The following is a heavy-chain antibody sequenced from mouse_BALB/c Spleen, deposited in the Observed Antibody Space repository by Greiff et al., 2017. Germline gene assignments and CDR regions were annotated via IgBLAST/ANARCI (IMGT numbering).Heavy chain of an antibody. D-gene: IGHD1-1*01. Sequence: EVKLVDSGGGLVKPGGSLKLSCAASGFTFSRYAMSWVRQTPEKRLEWVASISSGGSTYYPDSVKGRFTISRDNARNILYLQMSSLRSEDTAMYYCAREGDYYYGSSYGAMDYWGQGTSVTVSS. CDR2: ISSGGST. CDR1: GFTFSRYA. CDR3: AREGDYYYGSSYGAMDY. J-gene: IGHJ4*01. V-gene: IGHV5-6-5*01.